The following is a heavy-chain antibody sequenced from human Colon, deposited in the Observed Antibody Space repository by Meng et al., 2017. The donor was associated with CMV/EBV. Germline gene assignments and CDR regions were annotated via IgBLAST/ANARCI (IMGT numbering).Heavy chain of an antibody. CDR3: VREIEKPGNWYFDL. D-gene: IGHD1-1*01. Sequence: GGPLRLSCAASGFTFSNQDIHWVRQVTGEGLEWVTAISTAGDTYYSASVKGRFTISRENAKNSLYLQMNSLRAGDTAVYYCVREIEKPGNWYFDLWGRGTLVTVSS. J-gene: IGHJ2*01. V-gene: IGHV3-13*01. CDR1: GFTFSNQD. CDR2: ISTAGDT.